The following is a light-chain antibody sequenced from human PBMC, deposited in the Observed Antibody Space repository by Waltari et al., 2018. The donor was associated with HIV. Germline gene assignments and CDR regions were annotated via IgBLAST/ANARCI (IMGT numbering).Light chain of an antibody. CDR2: WAS. CDR1: RSILYSYDNRNY. J-gene: IGKJ4*01. V-gene: IGKV4-1*01. CDR3: QQYLRSPPT. Sequence: DIVMTQSQDSMPVSLGERATITCTSSRSILYSYDNRNYLAWFHQKPRQPPRLLISWASTRESGVPDRFSGSGSGTDFALTISRLQAEDVAVYHCQQYLRSPPTFGGGTKVEIK.